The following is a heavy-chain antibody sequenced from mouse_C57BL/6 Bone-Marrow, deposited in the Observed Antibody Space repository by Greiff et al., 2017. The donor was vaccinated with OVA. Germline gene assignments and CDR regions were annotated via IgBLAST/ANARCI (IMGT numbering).Heavy chain of an antibody. CDR2: IWWDDDK. CDR1: GFSLSTFGMG. V-gene: IGHV8-8*01. D-gene: IGHD1-1*01. J-gene: IGHJ4*01. CDR3: ARKITTVPYYAMDY. Sequence: QVTLKVSGPGILQPSQTLSLTCSFSGFSLSTFGMGVGWIRQPSGKGLEWLAHIWWDDDKYYNPALKSRLTISKDTSKNQVFLKVANVDTADTATYYCARKITTVPYYAMDYWGQGTSVTVSS.